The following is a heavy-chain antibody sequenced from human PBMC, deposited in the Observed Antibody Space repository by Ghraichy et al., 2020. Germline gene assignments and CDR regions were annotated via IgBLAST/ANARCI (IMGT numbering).Heavy chain of an antibody. D-gene: IGHD3-16*02. V-gene: IGHV3-64D*06. CDR2: ISSNGGST. CDR3: VGGPQDYDYIWGSYRSLFFDY. J-gene: IGHJ4*02. Sequence: GGSLRLSCSASGFTFSSYAMHWVRQAPGKGLEYVSAISSNGGSTYYADSVKGRFTISRDNSKNTLYLQMSSLRAEDTAVYYCVGGPQDYDYIWGSYRSLFFDYWGQGTLVTVSS. CDR1: GFTFSSYA.